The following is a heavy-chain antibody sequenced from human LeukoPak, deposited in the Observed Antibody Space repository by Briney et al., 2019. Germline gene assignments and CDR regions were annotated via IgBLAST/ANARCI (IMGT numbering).Heavy chain of an antibody. CDR1: GFTFVNYG. V-gene: IGHV3-30*02. CDR3: ARDTYSSGYFDY. J-gene: IGHJ4*02. D-gene: IGHD6-19*01. Sequence: GGSLRLSCAASGFTFVNYGMHWVRQAPGKGLEWVASLRSDGSSDYYADSVKGRFTISRDNAKNTLYLQMNSLRAEDTAVYYCARDTYSSGYFDYWGQGTLVTVSS. CDR2: LRSDGSSD.